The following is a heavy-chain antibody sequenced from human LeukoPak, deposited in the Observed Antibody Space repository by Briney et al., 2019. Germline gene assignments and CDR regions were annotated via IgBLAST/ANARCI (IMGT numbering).Heavy chain of an antibody. CDR1: GFTFSSYE. Sequence: GGSLRLSCAASGFTFSSYEMNWVRQAPGKGLEWVSYISSSGSTIYYADSVKGRFTISRDNAKNSLYLQMNSLRAEDTAVYYCASITFGGVIAPGNPVNPGGQGTLVTVSS. J-gene: IGHJ5*02. D-gene: IGHD3-16*02. CDR2: ISSSGSTI. V-gene: IGHV3-48*03. CDR3: ASITFGGVIAPGNPVNP.